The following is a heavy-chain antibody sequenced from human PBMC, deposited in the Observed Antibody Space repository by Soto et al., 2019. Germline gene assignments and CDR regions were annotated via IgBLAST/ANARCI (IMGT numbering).Heavy chain of an antibody. CDR1: GGTFSSYA. Sequence: GASVKVSCKASGGTFSSYAISWVRQAPGQGLEWMGGIIPIFGTANYAQKFQGRVTITADESTSTAYMELSSLRSEDTAVYYCARGGDFWSGLSITSYWFDPWGQGTLVTVSS. CDR2: IIPIFGTA. CDR3: ARGGDFWSGLSITSYWFDP. J-gene: IGHJ5*02. V-gene: IGHV1-69*13. D-gene: IGHD3-3*01.